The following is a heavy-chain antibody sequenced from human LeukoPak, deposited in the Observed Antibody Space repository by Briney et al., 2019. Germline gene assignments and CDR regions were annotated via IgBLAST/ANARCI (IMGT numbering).Heavy chain of an antibody. V-gene: IGHV3-23*01. J-gene: IGHJ4*02. Sequence: GGSLRLSCAASGFTFSSYAMSWVREAPARGLEWVSSLRGNGDTFYADSVKGRFTLSRDDSRNTVYLQLNNLRVEDTAVYYCAKASRVSNADAVLWGQGTVVTVSS. CDR3: AKASRVSNADAVL. CDR1: GFTFSSYA. CDR2: LRGNGDT. D-gene: IGHD1-1*01.